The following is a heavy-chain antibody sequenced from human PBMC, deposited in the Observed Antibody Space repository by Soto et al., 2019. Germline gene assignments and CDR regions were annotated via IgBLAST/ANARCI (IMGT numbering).Heavy chain of an antibody. Sequence: GGSLRLSCAASGFSFSGSAMHWARQASGKGLEWVGRIRSKPNSYATSYAASVKGRFTISRDDSKNTAYLQMNSLKTEDTAVYYCTRTTAQFQLLSPPVWGQGTTVTVSS. D-gene: IGHD2-2*01. CDR2: IRSKPNSYAT. V-gene: IGHV3-73*01. CDR1: GFSFSGSA. J-gene: IGHJ6*02. CDR3: TRTTAQFQLLSPPV.